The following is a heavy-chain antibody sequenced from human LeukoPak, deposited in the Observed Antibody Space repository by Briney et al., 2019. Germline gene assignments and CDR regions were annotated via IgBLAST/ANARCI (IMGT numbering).Heavy chain of an antibody. CDR1: GYTFTGYY. CDR3: ASDLPVPMVYATRPTDDY. CDR2: INPNSGGT. V-gene: IGHV1-2*02. Sequence: ASVKVSCKASGYTFTGYYMHWVRQAPGQGLEWMGWINPNSGGTNYAQKFQGRVTMTRDTSISTAYMELSRLRSDDTAVYYCASDLPVPMVYATRPTDDYWGQGTLVTVSS. J-gene: IGHJ4*02. D-gene: IGHD2-8*01.